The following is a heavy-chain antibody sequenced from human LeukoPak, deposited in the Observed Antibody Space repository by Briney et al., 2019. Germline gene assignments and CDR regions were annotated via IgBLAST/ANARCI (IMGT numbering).Heavy chain of an antibody. D-gene: IGHD3-3*01. CDR1: GYTFTSYD. V-gene: IGHV1-8*01. J-gene: IGHJ3*02. Sequence: ASVKVSCKASGYTFTSYDINWVRQATGQGLEWMGWMNPNSGNTGYAQRFQGRVTITRNTSISTAYMELSSLRSEDTAVYYCARGRRVLRFLEWLLGKDAFDIWGQGTMVTVSS. CDR2: MNPNSGNT. CDR3: ARGRRVLRFLEWLLGKDAFDI.